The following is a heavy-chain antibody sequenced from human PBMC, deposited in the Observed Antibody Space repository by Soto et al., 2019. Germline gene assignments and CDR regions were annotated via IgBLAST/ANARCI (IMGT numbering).Heavy chain of an antibody. CDR1: GFTFSSYG. Sequence: QVQLVESGGGVVQPGRSLRLSCAASGFTFSSYGMHWVRQAPGKGLEWVAVISYDGSNKYYADSVKGRFTISTDNSKNTLYLQMNSLRAEDTDVYYCANVKNRIAVAGTIDYWGQGTLVTVSS. D-gene: IGHD6-19*01. V-gene: IGHV3-30*18. CDR2: ISYDGSNK. CDR3: ANVKNRIAVAGTIDY. J-gene: IGHJ4*02.